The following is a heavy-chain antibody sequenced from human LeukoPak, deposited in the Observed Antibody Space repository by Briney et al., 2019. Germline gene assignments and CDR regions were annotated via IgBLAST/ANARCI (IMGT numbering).Heavy chain of an antibody. Sequence: GGSLRLSCAASGFSFSLYAMTWVRQAPGKGLEWVSLISGTGFNKHYADSVKGRFTISRDDSKNTAYLQMNSLKTEDTAVYYCTRAVDGDLSNDYWGQGTLVTVSS. J-gene: IGHJ4*02. CDR1: GFSFSLYA. CDR2: ISGTGFNK. CDR3: TRAVDGDLSNDY. V-gene: IGHV3-23*01. D-gene: IGHD2-21*01.